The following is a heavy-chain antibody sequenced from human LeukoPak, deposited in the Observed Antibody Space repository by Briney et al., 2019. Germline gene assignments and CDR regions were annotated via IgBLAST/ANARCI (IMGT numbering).Heavy chain of an antibody. J-gene: IGHJ4*02. V-gene: IGHV4-39*02. CDR3: ARTDYYDSSWVFDY. Sequence: PSETLSLTCTVSGGSISSSSYYWGWIRQPPGKGLEGIGSIYYSGSTYYNPSLKSRLTISVDTSKNHSSLKLSSVTAADTAVYYCARTDYYDSSWVFDYWGQGTLVTVSS. D-gene: IGHD3-22*01. CDR1: GGSISSSSYY. CDR2: IYYSGST.